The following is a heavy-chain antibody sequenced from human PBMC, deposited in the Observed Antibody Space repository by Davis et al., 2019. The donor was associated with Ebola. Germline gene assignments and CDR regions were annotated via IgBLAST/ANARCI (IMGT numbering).Heavy chain of an antibody. Sequence: ETLSLTCTVSGGSISSYYWSWVRQAPGKGLEWVSSISSSGGNSFYMDSVKGRFYIDRDNSKNTLYLQMNSLRAEDTAVYYCAKGEQYCSDISCYSFDAFGSWGQGTMVTVSS. CDR2: ISSSGGNS. CDR1: GGSISSYY. J-gene: IGHJ3*02. V-gene: IGHV3-23*01. D-gene: IGHD2-2*01. CDR3: AKGEQYCSDISCYSFDAFGS.